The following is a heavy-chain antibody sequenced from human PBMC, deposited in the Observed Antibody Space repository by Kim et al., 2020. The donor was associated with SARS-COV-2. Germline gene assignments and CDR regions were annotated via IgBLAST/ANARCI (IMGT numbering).Heavy chain of an antibody. Sequence: THNADSVKGRFRISRDNSKNTLDLKMNSLRVEDTARYYCAKDLYDYSAMDVWGQGTPVTVSS. J-gene: IGHJ6*02. CDR3: AKDLYDYSAMDV. D-gene: IGHD4-4*01. CDR2: T. V-gene: IGHV3-23*01.